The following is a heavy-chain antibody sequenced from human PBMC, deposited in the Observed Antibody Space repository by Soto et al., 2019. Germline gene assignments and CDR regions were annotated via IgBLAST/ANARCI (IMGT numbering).Heavy chain of an antibody. CDR1: GYTFSSYA. J-gene: IGHJ1*01. CDR3: ASRYYYDSSGYYKPDFQH. Sequence: SVKVACKASGYTFSSYAISWVRQAPGQGLEWMGGIIPIFGTANYAQKFQGRVTITADESTSTAYMELSSLRSEDTAVYYCASRYYYDSSGYYKPDFQHWGQGTLVTVSS. CDR2: IIPIFGTA. D-gene: IGHD3-22*01. V-gene: IGHV1-69*13.